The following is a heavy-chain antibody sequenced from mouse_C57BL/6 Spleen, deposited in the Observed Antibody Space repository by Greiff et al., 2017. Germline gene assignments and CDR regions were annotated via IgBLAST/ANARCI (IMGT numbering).Heavy chain of an antibody. J-gene: IGHJ1*03. CDR1: GYTFTSYW. V-gene: IGHV1-59*01. Sequence: QVQLQQPGAELVRPGTSVKLSCKASGYTFTSYWMHWVKQRPGQGLEWIGVIDPSDSYTNYNQKFKGQATLTVDTSSSTAYMQLSSLTSEDSAVYYWARSGGRGYFDVWGTGTTVTVSS. CDR3: ARSGGRGYFDV. D-gene: IGHD4-1*01. CDR2: IDPSDSYT.